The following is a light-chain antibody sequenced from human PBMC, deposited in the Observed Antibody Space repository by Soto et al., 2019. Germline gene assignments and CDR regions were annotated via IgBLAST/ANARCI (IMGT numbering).Light chain of an antibody. V-gene: IGKV3-20*01. CDR3: QQYGNSPRYT. CDR2: GAS. J-gene: IGKJ2*01. CDR1: QSVNNNY. Sequence: ESVLTQSPGTLSLSPGERATLSCRASQSVNNNYLAWYQQKPGQAPRLLIYGASSRATGIPDRFRGSGSGTDFSLTNSRLEPEDFAVYYCQQYGNSPRYTFGQGTKLEIK.